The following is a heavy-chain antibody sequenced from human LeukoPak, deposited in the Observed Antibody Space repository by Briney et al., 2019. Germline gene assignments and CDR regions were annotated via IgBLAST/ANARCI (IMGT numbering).Heavy chain of an antibody. J-gene: IGHJ1*01. CDR3: ARVQEKSGWYVPESFQH. CDR2: ISSSSSYI. D-gene: IGHD6-19*01. V-gene: IGHV3-21*01. Sequence: GGSLRLSCAASGFAFSSYSRNWVRQAPGKGLEWVSSISSSSSYIYYADSVKGRFTISRDNAKNSLYLQMNSLRAEYTAVYYCARVQEKSGWYVPESFQHWGQGTLVTVSS. CDR1: GFAFSSYS.